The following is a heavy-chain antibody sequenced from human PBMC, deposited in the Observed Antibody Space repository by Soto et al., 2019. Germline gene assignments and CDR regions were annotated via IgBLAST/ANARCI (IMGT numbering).Heavy chain of an antibody. J-gene: IGHJ6*02. CDR2: IYGGGST. CDR3: ASTLLPRIAVAAPSLYGMDV. D-gene: IGHD6-19*01. V-gene: IGHV3-53*01. Sequence: PGGSLRLSCAASGFTVSSNYMSWVRQAPGKGLEWVSVIYGGGSTYYADSVKGRFTISRDNSKSTLYLQMNSLRAEDTAVYYCASTLLPRIAVAAPSLYGMDVWGQGTTVTVSS. CDR1: GFTVSSNY.